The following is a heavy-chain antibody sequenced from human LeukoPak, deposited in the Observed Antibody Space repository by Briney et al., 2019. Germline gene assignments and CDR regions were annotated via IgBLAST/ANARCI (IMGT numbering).Heavy chain of an antibody. Sequence: GASVKVSCKASGYTFTTYGISCVRQAPGQGLEWMGWISAYNGNTKYVQKLQGRVTMTTDSSTSTAYMELRSLTSDDTAVYYCARWYCGGGSCYSYYYGMDVWGQGTTVTVSS. CDR2: ISAYNGNT. J-gene: IGHJ6*02. V-gene: IGHV1-18*01. CDR3: ARWYCGGGSCYSYYYGMDV. CDR1: GYTFTTYG. D-gene: IGHD2-15*01.